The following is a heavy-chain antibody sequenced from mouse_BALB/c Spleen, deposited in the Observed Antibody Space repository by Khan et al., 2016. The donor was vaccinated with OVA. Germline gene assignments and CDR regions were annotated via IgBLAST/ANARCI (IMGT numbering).Heavy chain of an antibody. CDR3: ARTARIKY. CDR1: GYSITSGYG. J-gene: IGHJ2*01. V-gene: IGHV3-2*02. CDR2: ISYSGST. D-gene: IGHD1-2*01. Sequence: EVKLEESGLGLVKPSQSLSLTCTVTGYSITSGYGWNWIRQFPGNKLEWMGYISYSGSTNYNPSLKSRISITRDTSKNQFFLQLNSVTTEDTATYYCARTARIKYWGQGTTLTVSS.